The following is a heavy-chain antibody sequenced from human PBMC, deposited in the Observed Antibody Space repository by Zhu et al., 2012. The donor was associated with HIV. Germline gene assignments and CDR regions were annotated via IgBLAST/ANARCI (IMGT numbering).Heavy chain of an antibody. CDR2: ISYTGTT. CDR3: ANLFPKGRNSFYFDH. D-gene: IGHD1-14*01. J-gene: IGHJ4*02. V-gene: IGHV4-59*03. CDR1: GVSISSRY. Sequence: QVRLQGSGPGLVKPSETLSLSCNVSGVSISSRYWSWIRQAPGKGLEWIGHISYTGTTNYNPSLKSRVSLSIDTSKNQFSVRLTPVIAADTASYYCANLFPKGRNSFYFDHWGQGIPVTVSS.